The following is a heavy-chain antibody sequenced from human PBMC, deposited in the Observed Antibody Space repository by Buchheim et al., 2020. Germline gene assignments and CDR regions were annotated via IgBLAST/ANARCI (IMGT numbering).Heavy chain of an antibody. Sequence: VQLVQSGAELKQPGESLRIPCKSSRHSFTIYWISWVRQMPGKGLEWMGRIDPSDSYTNYSPSFQGHVTISADKSISTAYLQWSRLKASETAMYYCARHGGVEDWLDRWGQGT. V-gene: IGHV5-10-1*01. CDR1: RHSFTIYW. CDR2: IDPSDSYT. J-gene: IGHJ5*02. CDR3: ARHGGVEDWLDR. D-gene: IGHD3-16*01.